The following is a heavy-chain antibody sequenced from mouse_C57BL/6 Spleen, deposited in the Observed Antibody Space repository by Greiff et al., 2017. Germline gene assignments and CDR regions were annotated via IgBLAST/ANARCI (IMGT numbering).Heavy chain of an antibody. D-gene: IGHD2-3*01. CDR1: GYTFTEYP. V-gene: IGHV1-62-2*01. CDR2: FYPGSGSI. CDR3: ARREDRVYDGYYAAMDY. Sequence: VQLQESGAELVKPGASVKLSCKASGYTFTEYPIHWVKQRSGQGLEWIGWFYPGSGSIKYNEKFKDKATLTADKSSSTVYMELSRLTSENSAVYFCARREDRVYDGYYAAMDYWGQGTSVTVSS. J-gene: IGHJ4*01.